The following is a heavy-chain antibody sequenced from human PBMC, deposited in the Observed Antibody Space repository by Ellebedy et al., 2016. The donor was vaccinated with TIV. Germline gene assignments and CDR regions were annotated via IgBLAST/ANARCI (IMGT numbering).Heavy chain of an antibody. V-gene: IGHV3-30-3*01. D-gene: IGHD4-11*01. CDR1: GFTFSSNA. CDR2: ISYDGSNK. J-gene: IGHJ4*02. CDR3: VRSNTVYHSANDY. Sequence: GGSLRLSCAASGFTFSSNAMHWVRQAPGKGLEWVAVISYDGSNKYYADSVKGRFTISRDNSENTLYLQMNSLRAEDTAIYYCVRSNTVYHSANDYWGPGTQVTVSS.